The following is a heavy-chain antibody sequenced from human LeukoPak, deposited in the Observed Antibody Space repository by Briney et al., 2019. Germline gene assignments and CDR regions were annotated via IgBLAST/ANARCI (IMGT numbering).Heavy chain of an antibody. V-gene: IGHV5-51*01. CDR1: GYIFTSYW. J-gene: IGHJ3*02. Sequence: GESLKISCQGSGYIFTSYWIGWVRQLPGKGLEWVGIIFPCDSYTRYCPSFQGQVTISADKSINTAYLQWSSLKASDTAMYYCARHVLTVVTPDGAFYIWGQVTMVSVSS. D-gene: IGHD4-23*01. CDR3: ARHVLTVVTPDGAFYI. CDR2: IFPCDSYT.